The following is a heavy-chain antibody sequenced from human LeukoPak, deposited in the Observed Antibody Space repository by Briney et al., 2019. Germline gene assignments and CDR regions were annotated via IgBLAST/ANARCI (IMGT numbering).Heavy chain of an antibody. CDR1: GFTFSSYG. V-gene: IGHV3-23*01. CDR3: ARDSEYSSDDAY. D-gene: IGHD6-19*01. J-gene: IGHJ4*02. CDR2: ISGSGGST. Sequence: GGSLRLSCAASGFTFSSYGMSWVRQAPGKGLECVSSISGSGGSTNHADSVKGRFTISRDNSKNTLYLQMNSLRVEDTAVYYCARDSEYSSDDAYWGQGTLVTASS.